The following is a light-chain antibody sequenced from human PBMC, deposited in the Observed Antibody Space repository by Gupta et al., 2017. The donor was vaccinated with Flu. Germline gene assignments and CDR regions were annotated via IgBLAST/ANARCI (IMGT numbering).Light chain of an antibody. CDR3: QQYYTTPYT. CDR2: WAS. CDR1: QSVLYRSNNNNY. V-gene: IGKV4-1*01. J-gene: IGKJ2*01. Sequence: SLGERATINCRSSQSVLYRSNNNNYLAWYQQRPGQPPKLLFYWASTRQSGVPDRFSGSGSGTDFTLTISRLQAADVAVYYCQQYYTTPYTFGQGTKVEIK.